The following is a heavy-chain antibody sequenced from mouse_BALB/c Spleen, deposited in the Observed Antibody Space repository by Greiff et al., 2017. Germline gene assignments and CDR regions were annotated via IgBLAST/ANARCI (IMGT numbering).Heavy chain of an antibody. CDR1: GFNIKDTY. Sequence: EVQGVESGAELVKPGASVKLSCTASGFNIKDTYMHWVKQRPEQGLEWIGRIDPANGNTKYDPKFQGKATITADTSSNTAYLQLSSLTSEDTAVYYCARDGYDYYFDYWGQGTTLTVSS. V-gene: IGHV14-3*02. J-gene: IGHJ2*01. CDR3: ARDGYDYYFDY. CDR2: IDPANGNT. D-gene: IGHD2-2*01.